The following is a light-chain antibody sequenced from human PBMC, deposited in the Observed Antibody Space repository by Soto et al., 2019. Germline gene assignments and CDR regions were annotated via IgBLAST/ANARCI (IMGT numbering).Light chain of an antibody. CDR1: SSDVGGYKY. CDR3: SSFAGNNNLV. J-gene: IGLJ2*01. CDR2: EVS. V-gene: IGLV2-8*01. Sequence: QSAPTQPPSASGSPGQSVTISCTGTSSDVGGYKYVSWYQQHPGKAPKLMISEVSKRPSGVPDRFSGSKSGNTASLIVSGLQAEDEADYYCSSFAGNNNLVFGGGTKLTVL.